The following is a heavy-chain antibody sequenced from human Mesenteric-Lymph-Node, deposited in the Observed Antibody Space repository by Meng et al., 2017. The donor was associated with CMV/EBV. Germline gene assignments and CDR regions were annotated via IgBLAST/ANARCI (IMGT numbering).Heavy chain of an antibody. V-gene: IGHV3-23*01. J-gene: IGHJ6*02. CDR1: GFIFSSYA. D-gene: IGHD1-26*01. Sequence: ETLSLTCAASGFIFSSYAMSWVRQAPGKGLEWVSAVSGRGGSTYYADSVKGRFTISRDNSKNTLYLQMNSLRAEDTAVYYCAKDVKTLGGTYGMDVWGQGTTVTVSS. CDR2: VSGRGGST. CDR3: AKDVKTLGGTYGMDV.